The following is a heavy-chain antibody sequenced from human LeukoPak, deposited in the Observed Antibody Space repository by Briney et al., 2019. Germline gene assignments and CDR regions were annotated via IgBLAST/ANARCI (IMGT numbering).Heavy chain of an antibody. V-gene: IGHV4-30-2*01. CDR2: IYHSGST. Sequence: SQTLSLTCAVSGGSISSGGYSWSWIRQPPGKGLEWIGYIYHSGSTYYNPSLKSRVTISVDRSKNQFSLKLNSVTAADTAVYYCARGRITMIVVVTHFDYWGQGTLVTVSS. J-gene: IGHJ4*02. CDR1: GGSISSGGYS. D-gene: IGHD3-22*01. CDR3: ARGRITMIVVVTHFDY.